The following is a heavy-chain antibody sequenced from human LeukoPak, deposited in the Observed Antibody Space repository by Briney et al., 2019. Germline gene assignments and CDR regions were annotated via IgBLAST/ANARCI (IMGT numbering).Heavy chain of an antibody. D-gene: IGHD3-10*01. J-gene: IGHJ4*02. CDR2: INSDGIST. Sequence: GGSLRLSCAASGFTFSSFEMNWVRQAPGKGLVWVSRINSDGISTLYEDSVRGRFTISRDNARNTLYLQMNSLRAEDTAVYYCTRAFCGSGNYYNAPLCRHWGQGTLVTVSS. CDR1: GFTFSSFE. CDR3: TRAFCGSGNYYNAPLCRH. V-gene: IGHV3-74*01.